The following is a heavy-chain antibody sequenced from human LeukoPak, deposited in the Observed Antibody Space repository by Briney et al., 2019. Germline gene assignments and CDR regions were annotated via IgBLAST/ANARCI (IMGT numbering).Heavy chain of an antibody. D-gene: IGHD6-13*01. V-gene: IGHV1-69*01. Sequence: ASVKVSSTASGVTFSSYTISWVRHAPGQGLEWVGGIIPIFSAANSVQKYQGRVTITPDESTSTAYMELSSLRTEDTAVYYCARDRIAARRSGFDPWGQGTLVTVSS. CDR2: IIPIFSAA. CDR3: ARDRIAARRSGFDP. CDR1: GVTFSSYT. J-gene: IGHJ5*02.